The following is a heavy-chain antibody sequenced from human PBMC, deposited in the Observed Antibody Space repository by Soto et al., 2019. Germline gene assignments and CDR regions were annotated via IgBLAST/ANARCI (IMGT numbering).Heavy chain of an antibody. CDR1: GFTFTRYS. V-gene: IGHV3-21*06. CDR3: ERESEDLTSNFDY. J-gene: IGHJ4*02. Sequence: PGGSLRLSCAASGFTFTRYSMNWVRQAPGKGLEWVSSISSTTNYIYYGDSMKGRFTISRDNAKNSLYLEMNSLRAEDTAVYYCERESEDLTSNFDYWGQGTLVTASS. CDR2: ISSTTNYI.